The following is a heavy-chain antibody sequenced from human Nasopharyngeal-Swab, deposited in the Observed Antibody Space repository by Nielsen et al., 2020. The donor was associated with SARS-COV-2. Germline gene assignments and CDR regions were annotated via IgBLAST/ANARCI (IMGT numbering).Heavy chain of an antibody. CDR2: INPNSGGT. V-gene: IGHV1-2*02. CDR1: GYTFTGYY. D-gene: IGHD1-26*01. Sequence: ASVKVSCKASGYTFTGYYMHWVRQAPGQGLEWMGWINPNSGGTNYAQKFQGRVTMTRDTSISTAYMELSRLRSDDTAVYYCARVVGAINYYGMDVWGQGTTVTVSS. CDR3: ARVVGAINYYGMDV. J-gene: IGHJ6*02.